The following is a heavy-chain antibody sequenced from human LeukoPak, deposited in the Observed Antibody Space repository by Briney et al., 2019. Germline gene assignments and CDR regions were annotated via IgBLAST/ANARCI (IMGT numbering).Heavy chain of an antibody. CDR1: GYSFTSYW. V-gene: IGHV5-51*01. Sequence: GESLKISCKGSGYSFTSYWIGWVRQMPGKGLEWMGIIYPGDSDTRYSPSFQGQVTISADESISTAYLQWSSLKASDTAMYYCARTNYYYGSGSYYNDYGMDVWGKGTTVTVSS. D-gene: IGHD3-10*01. CDR3: ARTNYYYGSGSYYNDYGMDV. J-gene: IGHJ6*04. CDR2: IYPGDSDT.